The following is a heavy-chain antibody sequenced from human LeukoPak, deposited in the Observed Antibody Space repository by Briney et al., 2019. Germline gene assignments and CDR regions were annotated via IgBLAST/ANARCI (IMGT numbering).Heavy chain of an antibody. CDR3: ARASYSSSWYYFYY. V-gene: IGHV4-59*01. Sequence: KTSETLSLTCTVSGGSISSYYWSWIRQPPGKGLEGIGYIYYSGSTNYNRSLKSRVTISVDTSKNQFSLKLSSVTAADTAVYYCARASYSSSWYYFYYSGQGTLVTVSS. D-gene: IGHD6-13*01. J-gene: IGHJ4*02. CDR1: GGSISSYY. CDR2: IYYSGST.